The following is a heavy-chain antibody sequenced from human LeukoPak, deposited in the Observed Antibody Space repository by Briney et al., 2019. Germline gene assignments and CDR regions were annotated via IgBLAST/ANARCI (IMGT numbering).Heavy chain of an antibody. CDR3: ARPEGGNWFDP. CDR1: GGAIRSHY. J-gene: IGHJ5*02. Sequence: PSETLSLTCTVSGGAIRSHYWNWIRQPAGRGLEWIGRIYSSGYTNDNPFLKSRITMSVDMSKNQFSLRLNSVTAADTALYYCARPEGGNWFDPWGQGTLVTVSS. V-gene: IGHV4-4*07. D-gene: IGHD3-16*01. CDR2: IYSSGYT.